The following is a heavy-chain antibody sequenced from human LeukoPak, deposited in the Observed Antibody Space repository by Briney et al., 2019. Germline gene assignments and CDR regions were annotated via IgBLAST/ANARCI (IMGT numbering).Heavy chain of an antibody. V-gene: IGHV4-31*03. D-gene: IGHD2-2*02. J-gene: IGHJ3*02. Sequence: SETLSLTCTVSGGSISSGGYYWSWIRQHPGKGLEWIGYIYYSGSTYYNPSLKSRVTISVDTSKNQFSLKLSSVTAADTAVYYCARVGGYCSSTSCYNHAFDIWGQGTMVTVSS. CDR1: GGSISSGGYY. CDR3: ARVGGYCSSTSCYNHAFDI. CDR2: IYYSGST.